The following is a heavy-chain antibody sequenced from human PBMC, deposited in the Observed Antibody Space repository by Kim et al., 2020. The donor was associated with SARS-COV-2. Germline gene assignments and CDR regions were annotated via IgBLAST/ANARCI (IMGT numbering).Heavy chain of an antibody. V-gene: IGHV3-30*18. D-gene: IGHD3-3*01. CDR1: GFTFSSYG. CDR3: AKRAYRDDFWSGYPGYYYYGMDV. CDR2: ISYDGSNK. Sequence: GGSLRLSCAASGFTFSSYGMHWVRQAPGKGLEWVAVISYDGSNKYYADSVKGRFTISRDNSKNTLYLQMNSLRAEDTAVYYCAKRAYRDDFWSGYPGYYYYGMDVWGQGTTVTVSS. J-gene: IGHJ6*02.